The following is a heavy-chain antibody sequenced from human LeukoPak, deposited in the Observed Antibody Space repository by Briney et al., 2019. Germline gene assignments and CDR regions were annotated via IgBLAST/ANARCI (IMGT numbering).Heavy chain of an antibody. D-gene: IGHD2-2*01. CDR3: AREYCSSTSCYY. CDR1: GGSFSGYY. Sequence: PSETLSLTCAVYGGSFSGYYWSWIRQPPGKGLEWIGEINHSGSTNYNPSLKSRVTISVDTSKNQFSLKLSSVTAADTAVYYCAREYCSSTSCYYWGQGTLVTVSS. V-gene: IGHV4-34*01. CDR2: INHSGST. J-gene: IGHJ4*02.